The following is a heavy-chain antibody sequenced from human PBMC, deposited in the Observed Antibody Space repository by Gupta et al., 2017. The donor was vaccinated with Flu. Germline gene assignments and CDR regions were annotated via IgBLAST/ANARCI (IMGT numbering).Heavy chain of an antibody. J-gene: IGHJ3*02. CDR1: GFTFSSYG. CDR2: ISYDGSNK. CDR3: AKDQKRTLKNRPPDAFDI. Sequence: QVQLVESGGGVVQPGRSLRLSCAASGFTFSSYGMHWVRQAPGKGLEWVAVISYDGSNKYYADSVKGRFTISRDNSKNTLYLQMNSLRAEDTAVYYCAKDQKRTLKNRPPDAFDIWGQGTMVTVSS. V-gene: IGHV3-30*18.